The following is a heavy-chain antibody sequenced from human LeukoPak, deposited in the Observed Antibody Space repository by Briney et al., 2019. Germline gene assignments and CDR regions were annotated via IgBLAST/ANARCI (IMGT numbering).Heavy chain of an antibody. Sequence: PGGSLRLSCAASGFTFSRHWMSWVRQAPGKGLEWVATIKQGGSENYYVDSVKGRFTISRDNAKNSLYLQMNSLRAEDTAVYYCARVLYSSSAIDYWGQGTLVTVSS. V-gene: IGHV3-7*01. D-gene: IGHD6-13*01. J-gene: IGHJ4*02. CDR3: ARVLYSSSAIDY. CDR2: IKQGGSEN. CDR1: GFTFSRHW.